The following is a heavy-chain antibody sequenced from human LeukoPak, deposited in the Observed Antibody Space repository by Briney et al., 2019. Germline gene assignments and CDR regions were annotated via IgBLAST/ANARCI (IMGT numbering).Heavy chain of an antibody. Sequence: GASVKVSCKASGYTFIGYNMHWVRQAPGQGLEWMGWINPESGGTNYAQKFQGRVTMTRDTSISTAYMELSRLRSDDTAVYYCARPLNRVGVRPHQFDYWGQGTLVTVSS. J-gene: IGHJ4*02. CDR3: ARPLNRVGVRPHQFDY. V-gene: IGHV1-2*02. CDR2: INPESGGT. D-gene: IGHD1-14*01. CDR1: GYTFIGYN.